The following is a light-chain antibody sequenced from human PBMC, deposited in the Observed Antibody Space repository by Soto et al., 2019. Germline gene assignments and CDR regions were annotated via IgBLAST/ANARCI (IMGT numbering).Light chain of an antibody. CDR3: QQYGSTPPVT. J-gene: IGKJ4*01. CDR2: GAS. CDR1: QSVSSDY. Sequence: EIVLTPSPGTLSLSPGERATLSCRASQSVSSDYLSWYQQKPGQPPRLLIYGASYRATGIPDRFSGGGSGTDFTLTISRLEAEDFAVYYCQQYGSTPPVTFGGGTKVEIK. V-gene: IGKV3-20*01.